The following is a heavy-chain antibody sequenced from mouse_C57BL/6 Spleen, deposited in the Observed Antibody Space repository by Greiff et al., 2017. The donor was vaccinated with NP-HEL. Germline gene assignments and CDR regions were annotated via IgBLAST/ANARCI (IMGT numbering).Heavy chain of an antibody. CDR3: ARSRGSLAKDY. Sequence: VQLQQSGAELVKPGASVKLSCTASGFNIKDYYMHWVKQRTEPGLEWIGRIDPEDGEPQYAPKFQGKATITADTSSNTAYLQLSSLTSEDTAVYYCARSRGSLAKDYWGQGTSVTVSS. J-gene: IGHJ4*01. CDR2: IDPEDGEP. CDR1: GFNIKDYY. V-gene: IGHV14-2*01.